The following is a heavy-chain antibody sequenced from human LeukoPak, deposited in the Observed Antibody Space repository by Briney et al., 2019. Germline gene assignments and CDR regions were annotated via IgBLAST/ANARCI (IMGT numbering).Heavy chain of an antibody. Sequence: PGGSLRLSCVVSGFTFSSYSMNWVRQAPGKGLEWVSYISSSSSTIYYAGSVMGRFTISRDNAKNSLYLQMNSLRSEDTAVYYCARACYDSGGYYSGAGARADYWGQGTLVTVSS. CDR1: GFTFSSYS. CDR2: ISSSSSTI. V-gene: IGHV3-48*01. J-gene: IGHJ4*02. D-gene: IGHD3-22*01. CDR3: ARACYDSGGYYSGAGARADY.